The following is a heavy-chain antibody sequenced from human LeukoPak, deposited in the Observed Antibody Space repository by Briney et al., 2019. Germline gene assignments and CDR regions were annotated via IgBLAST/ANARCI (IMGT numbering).Heavy chain of an antibody. CDR3: ARHNGASYYYDSSGYDYFDY. D-gene: IGHD3-22*01. V-gene: IGHV4-39*01. J-gene: IGHJ4*02. CDR2: IYYSGST. Sequence: SETLSLTCTVSGGSISSSSYYWGWIRHPPGKGLEWIGSIYYSGSTYYNPSLKSRVTISVDTSKNQFSLKLSSVTAADTAVYYCARHNGASYYYDSSGYDYFDYWGQGTLVTVSS. CDR1: GGSISSSSYY.